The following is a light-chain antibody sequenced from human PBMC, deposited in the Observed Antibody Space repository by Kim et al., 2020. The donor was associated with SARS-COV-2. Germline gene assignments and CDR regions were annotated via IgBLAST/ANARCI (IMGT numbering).Light chain of an antibody. J-gene: IGLJ2*01. CDR3: QTWGTGTVV. CDR2: LNSDGSH. Sequence: ASVKLTCTLSSGHSSYAIAWHQQQPEKGPRYLMKLNSDGSHSKGDGIPDRFSGSSSGAEHYLTISSLQSEDEADYYCQTWGTGTVVFGGGTQLTVL. CDR1: SGHSSYA. V-gene: IGLV4-69*01.